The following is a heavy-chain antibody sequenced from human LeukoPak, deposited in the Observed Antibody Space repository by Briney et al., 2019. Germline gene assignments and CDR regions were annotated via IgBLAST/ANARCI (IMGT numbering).Heavy chain of an antibody. CDR2: ISYDGGDK. V-gene: IGHV3-30*03. CDR1: GFTFSTYG. Sequence: GGSLRLSCAASGFTFSTYGMHWVRQAPGKGLEWVAVISYDGGDKYYADSVKGRFTISRDNSKNTLSLQMNSLRAEDTAVYYCVATVPAAATQYWDYWGQGTLVTVSS. J-gene: IGHJ4*02. CDR3: VATVPAAATQYWDY. D-gene: IGHD2-2*01.